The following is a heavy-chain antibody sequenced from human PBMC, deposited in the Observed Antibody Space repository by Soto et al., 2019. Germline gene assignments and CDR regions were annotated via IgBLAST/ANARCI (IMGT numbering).Heavy chain of an antibody. D-gene: IGHD6-6*01. CDR3: ARDGSIAAYYYYYGMDV. V-gene: IGHV3-13*01. J-gene: IGHJ6*02. CDR2: IGTAGDT. CDR1: GFTFSSYG. Sequence: GGSLRLSCAASGFTFSSYGMHWVRQATGKGLEWVSAIGTAGDTYYPGSAKGRCTISRENAKNSLYLQMNSLRAEDTAVYYCARDGSIAAYYYYYGMDVWGQGTMVTVSS.